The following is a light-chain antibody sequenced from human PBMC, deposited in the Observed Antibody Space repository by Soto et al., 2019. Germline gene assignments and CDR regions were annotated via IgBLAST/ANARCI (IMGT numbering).Light chain of an antibody. Sequence: QSALTQPPSASGSPGQSVTISCIGTSSDVGGYNYVSWYQQHPGKAPKLMIYEVSKRPSGVPDRFSGSKSGNTASLTVSGLQAEDEADYYCSSYAASNNLGVFGGGTTLTV. CDR2: EVS. CDR3: SSYAASNNLGV. J-gene: IGLJ2*01. V-gene: IGLV2-8*01. CDR1: SSDVGGYNY.